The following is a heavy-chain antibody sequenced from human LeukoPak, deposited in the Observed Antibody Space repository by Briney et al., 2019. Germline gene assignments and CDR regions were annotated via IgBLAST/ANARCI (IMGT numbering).Heavy chain of an antibody. CDR2: IYYGGGT. CDR1: GGSNGTYY. Sequence: PSETLSLTCTVSGGSNGTYYWSWIRPPPGKGLEWIGYIYYGGGTNYNPSLKSRVTISVDTSKNQFSLKVFSVTAADTAVYYCARVSEVGFASYASAWYWFDPWGQGTLVTVSS. J-gene: IGHJ5*02. CDR3: ARVSEVGFASYASAWYWFDP. V-gene: IGHV4-59*01. D-gene: IGHD6-19*01.